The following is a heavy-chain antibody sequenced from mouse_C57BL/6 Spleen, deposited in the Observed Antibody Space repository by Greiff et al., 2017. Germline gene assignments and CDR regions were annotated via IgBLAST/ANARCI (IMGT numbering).Heavy chain of an antibody. D-gene: IGHD2-3*01. Sequence: QVQLQQPGTELVKPGASVRLSCKASGYTFTSYWMHWVKQRPGQGLEWIGNIIPSNGGTNYNEKFKSKATLTVDKSSSTAYMQLSSLTSEDSAVYYCARSPGSGDGYYKDYWGQGTALTVSS. CDR3: ARSPGSGDGYYKDY. CDR1: GYTFTSYW. J-gene: IGHJ2*01. V-gene: IGHV1-53*01. CDR2: IIPSNGGT.